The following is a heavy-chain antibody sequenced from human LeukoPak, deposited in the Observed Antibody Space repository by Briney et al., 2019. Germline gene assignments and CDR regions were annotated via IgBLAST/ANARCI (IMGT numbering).Heavy chain of an antibody. Sequence: GGSLRLSCAASGFTFSSYAMSWVRQAPGKGLEWVSAISGSGGSTYYADSVKGRFTISRDNSKNTLYLQMNSLRAEDTAVYYCAGRDSSGYYPNWFDPWGQGTLVTVSS. J-gene: IGHJ5*02. CDR2: ISGSGGST. CDR3: AGRDSSGYYPNWFDP. V-gene: IGHV3-23*01. CDR1: GFTFSSYA. D-gene: IGHD3-22*01.